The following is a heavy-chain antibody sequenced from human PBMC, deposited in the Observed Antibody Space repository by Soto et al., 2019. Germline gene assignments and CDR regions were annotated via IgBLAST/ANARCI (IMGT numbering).Heavy chain of an antibody. D-gene: IGHD3-22*01. Sequence: QLQLQESRPGLVKPSETLSLTCTVSGGSISSRHYYWAWIRQPPGKGLEWIGSFYYSGSTYYKPSLKSRVSISVDTSKTPFSLKLSTVTAADTAVYYCARPIEGGSSSYYHWGQGILVTVSS. CDR2: FYYSGST. V-gene: IGHV4-39*01. CDR1: GGSISSRHYY. J-gene: IGHJ5*02. CDR3: ARPIEGGSSSYYH.